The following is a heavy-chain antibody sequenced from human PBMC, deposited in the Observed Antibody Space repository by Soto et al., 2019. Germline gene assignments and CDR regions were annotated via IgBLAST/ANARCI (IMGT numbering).Heavy chain of an antibody. CDR2: IYPADSDT. J-gene: IGHJ4*02. Sequence: RGESLKISCKGSGYSFTTYWIGWVRQMPGKGLEWMGVIYPADSDTRYSPSFQGQVTFSADKSLSTAYLQWNSLKASDTARYYCARQRAWNDAFDFWGQGILVTVSS. D-gene: IGHD1-1*01. CDR1: GYSFTTYW. CDR3: ARQRAWNDAFDF. V-gene: IGHV5-51*01.